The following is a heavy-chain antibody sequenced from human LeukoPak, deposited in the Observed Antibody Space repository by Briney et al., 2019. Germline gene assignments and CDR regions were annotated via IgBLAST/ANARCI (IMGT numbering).Heavy chain of an antibody. J-gene: IGHJ4*02. Sequence: SETLSLTCAVYGGSLNGHYWSWIRQPPGKGLGWIGEGSESGGTKFNPSLKSRVTISADTSKNQFSLKLNSVTAADTAVYYCARARSSTSRGRPARFDYWGQGTLVTVSS. CDR2: GSESGGT. D-gene: IGHD2-2*01. V-gene: IGHV4-34*01. CDR3: ARARSSTSRGRPARFDY. CDR1: GGSLNGHY.